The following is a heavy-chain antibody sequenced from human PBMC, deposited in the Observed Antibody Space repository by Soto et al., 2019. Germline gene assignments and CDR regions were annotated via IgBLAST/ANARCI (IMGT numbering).Heavy chain of an antibody. CDR2: INHSGST. CDR1: GGSFSDYY. Sequence: SETLSLTCAVFGGSFSDYYWTWIRQPPGKGLEWIGEINHSGSTNYDPSLNSRVTISADPSKNQFSLKLSSVTAADTAVYYCARGRLYYYYMDVWGKGTTVTVSS. J-gene: IGHJ6*03. CDR3: ARGRLYYYYMDV. V-gene: IGHV4-34*01.